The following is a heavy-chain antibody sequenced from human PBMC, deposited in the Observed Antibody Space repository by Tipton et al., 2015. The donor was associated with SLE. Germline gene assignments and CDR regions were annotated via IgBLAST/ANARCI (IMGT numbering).Heavy chain of an antibody. V-gene: IGHV4-4*08. CDR2: IYTSGST. D-gene: IGHD3-22*01. CDR3: AVMDYYDSTGWDY. CDR1: GGSISSYY. J-gene: IGHJ4*02. Sequence: TLSLTCTVSGGSISSYYWSWIRQPPGKGLEWIGYIYTSGSTNYNPSLKSRVTISVDTSKNQFSLKLSSVTAADTAVYYCAVMDYYDSTGWDYWGQGTLVTVSS.